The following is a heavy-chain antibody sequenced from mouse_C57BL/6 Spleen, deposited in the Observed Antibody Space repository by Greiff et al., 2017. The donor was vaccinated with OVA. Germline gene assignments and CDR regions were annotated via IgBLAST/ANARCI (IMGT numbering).Heavy chain of an antibody. CDR1: GYTFTDYE. V-gene: IGHV1-15*01. D-gene: IGHD4-1*01. Sequence: VQLQQSGAELVRPGASVTLSCKASGYTFTDYEMHWVKQTPVHGLEWIGAVDPETGGTAYNQKFKGKAILTADKSSSTAYMELRSLTSEDSAVYYCVTGVAYWGQGTLVTVSA. CDR3: VTGVAY. J-gene: IGHJ3*01. CDR2: VDPETGGT.